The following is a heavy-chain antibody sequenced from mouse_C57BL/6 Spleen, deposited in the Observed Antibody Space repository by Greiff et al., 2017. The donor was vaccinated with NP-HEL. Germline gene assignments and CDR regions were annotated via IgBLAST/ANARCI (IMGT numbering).Heavy chain of an antibody. CDR2: IWSDGST. V-gene: IGHV2-6-1*01. Sequence: QVQLQESGPGLVAPSQSLSITCTVSGFSLTSYGVHWVRQPPGKGLEWLVVIWSDGSTTYNSALKSRLSISKDNSKSQVFLKMNSLQTDDTAMYYCARHRNYLYYAMDYWGQGTSVTVSS. CDR1: GFSLTSYG. J-gene: IGHJ4*01. CDR3: ARHRNYLYYAMDY. D-gene: IGHD2-5*01.